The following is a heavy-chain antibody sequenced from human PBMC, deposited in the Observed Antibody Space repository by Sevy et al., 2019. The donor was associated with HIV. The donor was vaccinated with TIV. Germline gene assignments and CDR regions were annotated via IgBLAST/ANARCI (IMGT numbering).Heavy chain of an antibody. J-gene: IGHJ6*02. V-gene: IGHV3-21*01. CDR1: GFTFSSYS. Sequence: GSLRLSCAASGFTFSSYSMNWVRQAPGKGLEWVSSISSSSSYIYYADSVKGRFTISRDNAKNSLYLQMNSLRAEDTAVYYCASSNYANYYYYGMDVWGQGTTVTVSS. CDR2: ISSSSSYI. CDR3: ASSNYANYYYYGMDV. D-gene: IGHD4-4*01.